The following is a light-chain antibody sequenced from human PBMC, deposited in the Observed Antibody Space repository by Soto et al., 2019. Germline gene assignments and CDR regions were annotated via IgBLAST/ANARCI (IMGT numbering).Light chain of an antibody. J-gene: IGKJ1*01. V-gene: IGKV3-20*01. CDR3: QQYGSSPWT. CDR2: GAS. Sequence: ETVLTQSPGTLSLSPGERATLSCRASQTIRSNYLAWYRQTPGQAPRLLLYGASNRATGIADRFSGSGSGRDFTLIIIRLEPEDFALYYCQQYGSSPWTFGQGTKVEIK. CDR1: QTIRSNY.